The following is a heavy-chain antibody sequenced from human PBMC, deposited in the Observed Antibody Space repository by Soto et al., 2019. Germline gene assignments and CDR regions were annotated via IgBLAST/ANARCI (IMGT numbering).Heavy chain of an antibody. CDR1: GGSISSDY. Sequence: SETLSLTCTVSGGSISSDYWSWIRKPPGKGLEWIGYIYYSGSTNYNPSLKSRVTISVDTSKNQFSLKLSPVTAADTAVYYCARHEDYYGSGSYLSWFDPWGQGTLVT. V-gene: IGHV4-59*08. J-gene: IGHJ5*02. D-gene: IGHD3-10*01. CDR2: IYYSGST. CDR3: ARHEDYYGSGSYLSWFDP.